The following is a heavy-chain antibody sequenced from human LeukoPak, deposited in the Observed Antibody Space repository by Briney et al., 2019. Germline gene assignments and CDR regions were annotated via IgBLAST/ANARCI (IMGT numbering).Heavy chain of an antibody. CDR3: AKDICCGRTYYDFWSGYSALHYYGMDV. V-gene: IGHV3-9*01. CDR1: GFTFDDYA. Sequence: GRSLRLSCAASGFTFDDYAMHWVRQAPGKGLEWVSGISWNSGSTGYADSVKGRFTISRGNAKNSLYLQMNSLRAEDTALYYCAKDICCGRTYYDFWSGYSALHYYGMDVWGQGTTVTVSS. CDR2: ISWNSGST. D-gene: IGHD3-3*01. J-gene: IGHJ6*02.